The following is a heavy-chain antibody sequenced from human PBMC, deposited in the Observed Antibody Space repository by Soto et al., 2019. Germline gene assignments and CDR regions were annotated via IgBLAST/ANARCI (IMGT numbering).Heavy chain of an antibody. CDR3: ARDLGYCRSGTCQREWFVR. Sequence: QVQLVQSGAEVKKPGTSVKVSCTASGYTFSSHGISWVRQDPGQGLQWMGWVSGDNANTNYAQSLQGRVTMTTDTSTNTVHMERRSLRSDDTAVYYCARDLGYCRSGTCQREWFVRGGEGTLVIVSS. CDR2: VSGDNANT. V-gene: IGHV1-18*01. J-gene: IGHJ4*02. CDR1: GYTFSSHG. D-gene: IGHD2-15*01.